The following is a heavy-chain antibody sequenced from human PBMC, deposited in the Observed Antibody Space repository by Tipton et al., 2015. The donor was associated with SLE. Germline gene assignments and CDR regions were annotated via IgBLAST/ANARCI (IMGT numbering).Heavy chain of an antibody. CDR2: VYLSGST. D-gene: IGHD6-13*01. CDR3: ARAIAAVRGLSCYYYGMDV. CDR1: GGSISSSSYY. Sequence: LRLSCTVSGGSISSSSYYWGWIRQPPGKGLEWIGSVYLSGSTYYNPSLKSRVTISVDTSKNQFSLKLSSVTAADTAVYYCARAIAAVRGLSCYYYGMDVWGQGTTVTVSS. V-gene: IGHV4-39*07. J-gene: IGHJ6*02.